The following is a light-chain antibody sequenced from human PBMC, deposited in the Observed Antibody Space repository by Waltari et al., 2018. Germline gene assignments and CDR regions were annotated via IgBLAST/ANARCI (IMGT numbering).Light chain of an antibody. Sequence: DIQMTQSPSSLSASVGDRITITCRASQSIRSYLSWYQQKPGKAPELLIYAASNLLSGVPSRFSGSGSGTDFTLTISSLQAEDVAVYYCQQYYSIPYTFGQGTKLEIK. CDR2: AAS. V-gene: IGKV1-39*01. CDR1: QSIRSY. J-gene: IGKJ2*01. CDR3: QQYYSIPYT.